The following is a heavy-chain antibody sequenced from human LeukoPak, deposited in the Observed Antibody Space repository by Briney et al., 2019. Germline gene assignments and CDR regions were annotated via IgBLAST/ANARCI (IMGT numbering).Heavy chain of an antibody. J-gene: IGHJ6*02. CDR2: ISYDGSNK. Sequence: PGGSLRLSCAASGFTFRNYGMKWVRQAPGKGLEWVAVISYDGSNKYYADSVKGRFTISRDNSKTTLYLQMNSLRAEDTAVYYCARPVQLLFIYYYYGMDVWGQGTTVTVSS. CDR3: ARPVQLLFIYYYYGMDV. CDR1: GFTFRNYG. D-gene: IGHD5-18*01. V-gene: IGHV3-30*03.